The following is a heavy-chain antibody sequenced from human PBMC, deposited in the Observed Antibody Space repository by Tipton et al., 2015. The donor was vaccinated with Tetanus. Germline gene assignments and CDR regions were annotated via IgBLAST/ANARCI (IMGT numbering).Heavy chain of an antibody. CDR3: ARDASRYTYGSNYFDY. Sequence: SLRLSCAGSGFLISSYAMNWVRQVPGEGLEWVSGVSASGNTNYADSVDGRFTISRDNAKNSLYLQMSSPRAEDTAVYYCARDASRYTYGSNYFDYWGQGTLVTVSS. CDR1: GFLISSYA. J-gene: IGHJ4*02. D-gene: IGHD5-18*01. CDR2: VSASGNT. V-gene: IGHV3-21*01.